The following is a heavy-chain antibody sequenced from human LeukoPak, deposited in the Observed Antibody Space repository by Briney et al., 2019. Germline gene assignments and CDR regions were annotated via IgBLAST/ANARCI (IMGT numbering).Heavy chain of an antibody. CDR3: ARGGWSASYPQTYFDY. D-gene: IGHD3-3*01. V-gene: IGHV4-39*07. J-gene: IGHJ4*02. CDR2: IYYSGST. CDR1: GGSISSSSYY. Sequence: KPSETLSLTCTVSGGSISSSSYYWGWIRQPPGRGLEWIGSIYYSGSTYYNPSLKSRVTISVDTSKNQFSLKVTSLTAADTALYYCARGGWSASYPQTYFDYWGQGTLVTVSS.